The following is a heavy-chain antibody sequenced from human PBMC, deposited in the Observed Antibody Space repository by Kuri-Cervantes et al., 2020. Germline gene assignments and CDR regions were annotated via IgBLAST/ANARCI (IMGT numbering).Heavy chain of an antibody. V-gene: IGHV3-48*02. CDR1: GFTFSSYA. J-gene: IGHJ6*02. D-gene: IGHD6-19*01. Sequence: GGSLRLSCAASGFTFSSYAMHWVRQAPGKGLEWVSYISSSGSTIYYADSVKGRFTISRDNAKNSLYLQMNSLRDEDTAVYYCASGGEAVDPHNYYYYGMDVWGQGTTVTVSS. CDR2: ISSSGSTI. CDR3: ASGGEAVDPHNYYYYGMDV.